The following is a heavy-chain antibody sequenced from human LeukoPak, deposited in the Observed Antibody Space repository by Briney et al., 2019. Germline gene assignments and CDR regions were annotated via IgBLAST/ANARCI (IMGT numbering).Heavy chain of an antibody. J-gene: IGHJ6*02. CDR1: GFTVSSNY. CDR2: IYSGGST. CDR3: ARENYDPTHNYYYGMDV. V-gene: IGHV3-53*01. Sequence: GGSLRLSCAASGFTVSSNYMSWVRQAPGKGLEWVSVIYSGGSTYYADSVKGRFTISRDNSKNTLYLQMNSLRAEDTAVYYCARENYDPTHNYYYGMDVWGQGTTATVSS. D-gene: IGHD3-22*01.